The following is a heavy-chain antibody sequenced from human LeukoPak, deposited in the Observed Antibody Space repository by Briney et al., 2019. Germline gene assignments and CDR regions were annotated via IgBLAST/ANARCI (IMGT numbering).Heavy chain of an antibody. V-gene: IGHV3-21*01. CDR2: ISSSGSYI. CDR1: GFTFSGYS. J-gene: IGHJ4*02. CDR3: ARVSGTVSFDY. D-gene: IGHD4-17*01. Sequence: PGGSLRLSCAASGFTFSGYSMNWVRQAPGKGLEWVSSISSSGSYIYYADSVKGRFTISRDNAKNSLYLQMNSLRAEDTAVYYCARVSGTVSFDYWGQGTLVTVSS.